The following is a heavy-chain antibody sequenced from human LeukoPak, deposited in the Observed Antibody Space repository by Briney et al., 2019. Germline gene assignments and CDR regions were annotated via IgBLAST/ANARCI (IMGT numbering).Heavy chain of an antibody. V-gene: IGHV3-48*01. J-gene: IGHJ6*03. Sequence: GGSLRLSCAASGFTFSSYWMSWVRQAPGKGLEWVSYISRSSSIINYADSVKGRFTISRDNAKNSLYLQMNSLRAEDTAVYYCARDDNYYYYMDVWGKGTTVTVSS. CDR3: ARDDNYYYYMDV. CDR1: GFTFSSYW. CDR2: ISRSSSII.